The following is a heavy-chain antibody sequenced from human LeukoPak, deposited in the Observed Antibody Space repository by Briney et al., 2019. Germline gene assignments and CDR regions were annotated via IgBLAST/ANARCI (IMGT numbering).Heavy chain of an antibody. Sequence: ASVKVSCKASGGTFSSYAISWVRQAPGQGLEWMGGIIPIFGTANYAQKFQGRVTITADESTSTAYMELSSLRSEDTAVYYCARYYYDSSGYLGNYYYGMDVWGQGTTVTVSS. V-gene: IGHV1-69*01. CDR2: IIPIFGTA. J-gene: IGHJ6*02. D-gene: IGHD3-22*01. CDR3: ARYYYDSSGYLGNYYYGMDV. CDR1: GGTFSSYA.